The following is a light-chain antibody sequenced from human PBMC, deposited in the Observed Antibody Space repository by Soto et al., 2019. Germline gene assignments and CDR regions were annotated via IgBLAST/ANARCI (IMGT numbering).Light chain of an antibody. CDR1: SSNVGGYNF. J-gene: IGLJ2*01. CDR2: EVN. CDR3: CSYGGDRI. Sequence: QSVLTQPASVSGSPGQSIAISCTGTSSNVGGYNFVSWYQQHPGKAPKLLIYEVNKRPSGVSNRFSGSKSDNTASLTISGLQAEDEADYYCCSYGGDRIFGGGTNVTVL. V-gene: IGLV2-23*02.